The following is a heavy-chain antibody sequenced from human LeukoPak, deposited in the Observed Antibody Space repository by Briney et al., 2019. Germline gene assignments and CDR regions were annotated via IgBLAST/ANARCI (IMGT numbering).Heavy chain of an antibody. D-gene: IGHD6-25*01. Sequence: PGRSLRLSCAASGFTFSTYAMHWVRQAPSKGLEWVAVISNDGSQKYYPNSVQGRFTISRDNSKNTLYLQMNSLRAEDTAVYYGAKDKKSSGTFDIWGQGTMVTVSS. CDR2: ISNDGSQK. CDR1: GFTFSTYA. J-gene: IGHJ3*02. CDR3: AKDKKSSGTFDI. V-gene: IGHV3-30-3*01.